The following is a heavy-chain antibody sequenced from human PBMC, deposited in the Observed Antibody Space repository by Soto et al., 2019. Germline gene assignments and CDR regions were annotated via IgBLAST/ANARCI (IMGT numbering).Heavy chain of an antibody. J-gene: IGHJ5*02. CDR2: IIPIFGTA. Sequence: QVQLVQSGAAVKKPGSSVKVSCKASGGTFSSYDISWVRQAPGQGLEWMGGIIPIFGTANYAQKFQRRVTITADESKSTADMELSSLSCEDTAVYYGARDLYSRSWGIWFDPWGQGTLVTFSS. V-gene: IGHV1-69*12. CDR3: ARDLYSRSWGIWFDP. D-gene: IGHD6-13*01. CDR1: GGTFSSYD.